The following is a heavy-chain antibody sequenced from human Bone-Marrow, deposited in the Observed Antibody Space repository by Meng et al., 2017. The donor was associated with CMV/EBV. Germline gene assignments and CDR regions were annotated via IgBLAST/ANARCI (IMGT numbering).Heavy chain of an antibody. CDR1: GGTFSSYA. CDR2: IIPILGIA. D-gene: IGHD3-22*01. CDR3: ARGKSITMIVPRGPYYFDY. V-gene: IGHV1-69*10. J-gene: IGHJ4*02. Sequence: SVKVSCKASGGTFSSYAISWVRQAPGQGLEWMGGIIPILGIANYAQEFQGRVTITADKSTSTAYMELSSLRSEDTAVYYCARGKSITMIVPRGPYYFDYWGQGTLVSVSS.